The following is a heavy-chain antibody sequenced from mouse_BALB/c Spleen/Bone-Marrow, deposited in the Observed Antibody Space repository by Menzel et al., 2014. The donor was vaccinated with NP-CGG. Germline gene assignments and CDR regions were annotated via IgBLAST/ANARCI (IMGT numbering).Heavy chain of an antibody. V-gene: IGHV2-2*02. Sequence: VKLVESGPGLVQPSQSLSITCTVSGFSLTSYGVHWVRQSPGKGLEWLGVIWSGGSTDYNAAFISRLSISKDNSKSQVFFKMNSPQANDTAIYYCARNRDGRYAMDYWGQGASVTVSS. CDR1: GFSLTSYG. CDR2: IWSGGST. J-gene: IGHJ4*01. D-gene: IGHD2-3*01. CDR3: ARNRDGRYAMDY.